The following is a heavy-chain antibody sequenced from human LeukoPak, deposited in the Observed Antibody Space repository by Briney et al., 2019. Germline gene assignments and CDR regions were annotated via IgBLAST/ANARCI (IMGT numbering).Heavy chain of an antibody. CDR1: GGSISSGSYY. J-gene: IGHJ5*02. CDR2: IYTSGST. D-gene: IGHD3-3*01. Sequence: PSETLSLTCTVSGGSISSGSYYWSWIRQPAGKGLEWIGRIYTSGSTNYNPSLKSRVTISVDTSKNQFSLKLSSVTAADTAAYYCARAAETYYDFWSGYSNWFDPWGQGTLVTVAS. CDR3: ARAAETYYDFWSGYSNWFDP. V-gene: IGHV4-61*02.